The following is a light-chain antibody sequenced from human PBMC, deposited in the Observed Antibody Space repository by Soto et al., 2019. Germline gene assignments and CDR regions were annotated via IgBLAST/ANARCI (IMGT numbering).Light chain of an antibody. CDR2: DAS. CDR1: QSMNDW. CDR3: LRYNAFSQT. V-gene: IGKV1-5*01. J-gene: IGKJ1*01. Sequence: QMTQAPATLSTTVGDRVTITCRASQSMNDWLAWYQQKPGKAPKVLIYDASSLQSGVPSRFSGSGSGTEFTLTIDSLQPDDVATYYCLRYNAFSQTFGQGTKVDIK.